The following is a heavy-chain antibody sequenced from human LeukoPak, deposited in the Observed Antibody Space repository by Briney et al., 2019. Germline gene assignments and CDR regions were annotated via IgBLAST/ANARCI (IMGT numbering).Heavy chain of an antibody. CDR3: AKDAMVRGVIVNPYYFDY. CDR1: GFTFDDYA. V-gene: IGHV3-9*01. CDR2: ISWNSGSI. Sequence: GGSLRLSCAASGFTFDDYAMHWVRQAPGKGLEWVSGISWNSGSIGYADSVKGRFTISRDNAKNPLYLQMNSLRAEDTALYYCAKDAMVRGVIVNPYYFDYWGQGTLVTVSS. J-gene: IGHJ4*02. D-gene: IGHD3-10*01.